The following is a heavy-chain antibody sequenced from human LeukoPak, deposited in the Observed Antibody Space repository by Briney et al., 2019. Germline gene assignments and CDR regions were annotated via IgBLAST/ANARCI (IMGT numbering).Heavy chain of an antibody. CDR3: AKASTMVRGVMRD. V-gene: IGHV3-66*01. D-gene: IGHD3-10*01. CDR2: IYSGGST. Sequence: GGSLRLSCAASGFTVSSNYMSWVRQAPGKGLEWVSVIYSGGSTYYADSVKGRFTISRDNSKNTLYLQMNSLRAEDTAVYYCAKASTMVRGVMRDWGQGTLVTVSS. J-gene: IGHJ4*02. CDR1: GFTVSSNY.